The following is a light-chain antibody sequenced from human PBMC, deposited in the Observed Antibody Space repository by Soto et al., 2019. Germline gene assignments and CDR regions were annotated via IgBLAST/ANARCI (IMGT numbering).Light chain of an antibody. CDR2: VAS. CDR3: QQYGSSRT. Sequence: EIVLTQSPGTLSLSLGERATLSCRASQSVSSSYLAWYQQKPGQAPRLLIYVASSRATGIPDRFSGSGSGTDLTLTISRLEPEDFAVYYCQQYGSSRTFGQGTKVEIK. J-gene: IGKJ1*01. CDR1: QSVSSSY. V-gene: IGKV3-20*01.